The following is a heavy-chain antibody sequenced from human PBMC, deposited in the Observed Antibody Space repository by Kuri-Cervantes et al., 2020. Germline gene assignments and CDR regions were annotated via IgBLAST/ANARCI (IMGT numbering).Heavy chain of an antibody. V-gene: IGHV1-2*02. CDR1: GYTFTGYY. D-gene: IGHD3-22*01. Sequence: ASVKVSCKASGYTFTGYYMHWVRQAPGQGLEWMGWINPNSGGTNYAQKFQGRVTMTEDTSTDTAYMELSSLRSEDTAVYYCATPDPYYYDSSGSDVVRYWGQGTLVTVSS. CDR3: ATPDPYYYDSSGSDVVRY. CDR2: INPNSGGT. J-gene: IGHJ4*02.